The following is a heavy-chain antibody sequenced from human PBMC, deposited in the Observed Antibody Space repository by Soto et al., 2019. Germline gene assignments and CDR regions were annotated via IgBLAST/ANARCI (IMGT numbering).Heavy chain of an antibody. Sequence: GESLKISCKGSGYSFTSYWIGWVRQMPGKGLEWMGIIYPGDSDTRYSPSFQGQVTISADKSISTAYLQWSSLKASDTAMYYCARAPDYGDYRLYGYYYMDVWGKGTTVTVS. D-gene: IGHD4-17*01. CDR3: ARAPDYGDYRLYGYYYMDV. J-gene: IGHJ6*03. V-gene: IGHV5-51*01. CDR2: IYPGDSDT. CDR1: GYSFTSYW.